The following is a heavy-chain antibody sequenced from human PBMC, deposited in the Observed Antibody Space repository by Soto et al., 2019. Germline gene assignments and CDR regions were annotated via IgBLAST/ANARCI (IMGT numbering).Heavy chain of an antibody. CDR2: ISYSGST. CDR1: GGSISFYY. Sequence: KPSETLSLTCTVSGGSISFYYWSWIRQPPGKGLEWIGYISYSGSTNYNPSLKSRVTISVDTSKNQFSLKLRSVTAADTAVYYCARDWLGRSGGSCYPRSPGYYYYGMDVWGQGTTVTVSS. V-gene: IGHV4-59*01. D-gene: IGHD2-15*01. J-gene: IGHJ6*02. CDR3: ARDWLGRSGGSCYPRSPGYYYYGMDV.